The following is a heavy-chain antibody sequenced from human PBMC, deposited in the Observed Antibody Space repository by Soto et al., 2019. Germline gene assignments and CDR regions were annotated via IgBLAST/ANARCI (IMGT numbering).Heavy chain of an antibody. CDR2: IYYSGST. V-gene: IGHV4-59*08. J-gene: IGHJ6*03. CDR3: ARRTEGGGMDV. Sequence: SETLSLTCTVSGCSISSYYWSWIRQPPGKGLEWIGYIYYSGSTNYSPSLKSRVTISVDTSKNQFSLKLSSVTAADTAVYYCARRTEGGGMDVWGKGTTVTFSS. D-gene: IGHD3-16*01. CDR1: GCSISSYY.